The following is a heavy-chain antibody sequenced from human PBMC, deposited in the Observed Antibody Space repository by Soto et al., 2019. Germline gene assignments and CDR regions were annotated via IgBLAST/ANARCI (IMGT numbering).Heavy chain of an antibody. CDR2: IYTGDTP. D-gene: IGHD2-2*01. J-gene: IGHJ5*02. CDR3: TRDLVDVVPPADDLFDP. V-gene: IGHV3-53*01. Sequence: HPGGSLRLSCAASRFTVGSSYVSWVRQAPGKGLEWVSVIYTGDTPFYADSVKGRFTISRDNSKNTLYLQMNSLRVEDTAVYYCTRDLVDVVPPADDLFDPWGQGILVTVSS. CDR1: RFTVGSSY.